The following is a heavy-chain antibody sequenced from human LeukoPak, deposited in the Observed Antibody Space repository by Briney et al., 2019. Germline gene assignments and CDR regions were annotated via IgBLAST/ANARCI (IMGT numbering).Heavy chain of an antibody. CDR2: IDNAGNTT. CDR1: GFTFSNYW. Sequence: GGSLRLSCAASGFTFSNYWIHWVRQAPGKGLVWVSRIDNAGNTTTYADSVKGRFTISRDNAENTLYLQMNSLRVEDTAVYYCVRSAFHAGSGNYYDYWGQGTLVTVSS. J-gene: IGHJ4*02. CDR3: VRSAFHAGSGNYYDY. D-gene: IGHD3-22*01. V-gene: IGHV3-74*03.